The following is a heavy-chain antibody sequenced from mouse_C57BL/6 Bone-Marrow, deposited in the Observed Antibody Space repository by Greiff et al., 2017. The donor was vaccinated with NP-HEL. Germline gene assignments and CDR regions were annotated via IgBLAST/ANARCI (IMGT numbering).Heavy chain of an antibody. CDR3: ARRDYGNYVLYYYAMDY. D-gene: IGHD2-1*01. CDR1: GFTFSSYT. V-gene: IGHV5-9*01. J-gene: IGHJ4*01. CDR2: ISGGGGNT. Sequence: EVKVEESGGGLVKPGGSLKLSCAASGFTFSSYTMSWVRQTPEKRLEWVATISGGGGNTYYPDSVKGRFTISRDNAKNTLYLQMSSLRSEDTALYYCARRDYGNYVLYYYAMDYWGQGTSVTVSS.